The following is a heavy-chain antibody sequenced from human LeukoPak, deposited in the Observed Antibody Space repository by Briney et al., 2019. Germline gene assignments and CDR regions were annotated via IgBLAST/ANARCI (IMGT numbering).Heavy chain of an antibody. V-gene: IGHV4-59*01. J-gene: IGHJ4*02. CDR2: ISYSGST. CDR1: GGSISSYY. CDR3: ARGRDGYTNFDY. D-gene: IGHD5-24*01. Sequence: SETLSLTCTVSGGSISSYYWSWIRQPPGKGLEWIGYISYSGSTSYNPSLKSRVTISLDTSKSHFSLTVTSVTAADTAVYYCARGRDGYTNFDYWGQGTLVTVSS.